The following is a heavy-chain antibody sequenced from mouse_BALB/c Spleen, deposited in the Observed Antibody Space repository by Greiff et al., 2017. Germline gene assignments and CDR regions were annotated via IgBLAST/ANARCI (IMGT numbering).Heavy chain of an antibody. D-gene: IGHD1-2*01. CDR3: AREGVITTARGYFDY. Sequence: EVQLQQSGPGLVKPSQSLSLTCTVTGYSITSDYAWNWIRQFPGNKLEWMGYICYSGSTSYNPSLKSRISITRDTSKNQFFLQLNSVTTEDTATYYCAREGVITTARGYFDYWGQGTTLTVSS. V-gene: IGHV3-2*02. CDR1: GYSITSDYA. CDR2: ICYSGST. J-gene: IGHJ2*01.